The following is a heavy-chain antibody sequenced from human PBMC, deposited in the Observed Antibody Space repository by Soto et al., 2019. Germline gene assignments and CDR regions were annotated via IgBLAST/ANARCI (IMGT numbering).Heavy chain of an antibody. V-gene: IGHV3-30*18. J-gene: IGHJ6*02. D-gene: IGHD5-12*01. CDR1: GFTFSSYG. Sequence: QVQLVESGGGVVQPGRSLRLSCAASGFTFSSYGMHWVRQAPGKGLEWVAVISYDGSNKYYADSVKGRFTISRDNSKNTLYLQMNSLRAEDTAVYYCAKDPYSGYDGKEYYYYYYGMDVWGQGTTVTVSS. CDR2: ISYDGSNK. CDR3: AKDPYSGYDGKEYYYYYYGMDV.